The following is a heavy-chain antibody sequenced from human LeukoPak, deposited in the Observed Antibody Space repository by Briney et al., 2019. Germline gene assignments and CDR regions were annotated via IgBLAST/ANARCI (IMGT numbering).Heavy chain of an antibody. CDR3: AKGAVTDPYGMDV. Sequence: GGSLRLSCAASGFTFSSYGMHWVRQAPGKGLEWVAVISYDGSNKYYADSVKGRFTISRDNSKNTLYLQMNSLRAEDTAVYYCAKGAVTDPYGMDVWGQGTTVTVSS. J-gene: IGHJ6*02. CDR1: GFTFSSYG. D-gene: IGHD2-21*02. CDR2: ISYDGSNK. V-gene: IGHV3-30*18.